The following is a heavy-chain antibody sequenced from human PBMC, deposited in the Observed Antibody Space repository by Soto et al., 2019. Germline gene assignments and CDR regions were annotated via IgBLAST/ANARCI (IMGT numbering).Heavy chain of an antibody. V-gene: IGHV1-8*02. D-gene: IGHD2-2*02. Sequence: QVPLVQSGAEVRKPGASVKVSCKAFGYTFTTNDINWVRQAPGQGLEWLGWMDPNSGVAGYAQKFQGRVIMTRDTSTSTAHMELSGLTSEDTAVYYCAREGRGKKAGYNGLVSLGYWGQGTLVTVSS. J-gene: IGHJ4*02. CDR1: GYTFTTND. CDR2: MDPNSGVA. CDR3: AREGRGKKAGYNGLVSLGY.